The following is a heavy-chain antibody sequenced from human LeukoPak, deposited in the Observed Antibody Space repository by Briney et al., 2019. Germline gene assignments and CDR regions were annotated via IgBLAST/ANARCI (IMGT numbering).Heavy chain of an antibody. D-gene: IGHD6-19*01. CDR1: GYTFTSYG. V-gene: IGHV1-18*01. Sequence: GASVKVSCKASGYTFTSYGISWVRQAPGQGLEWMGWISAYNGNTNYAQKLQGRVTMTRDMSTSTVYMELSSLRSEDTAVYYCARVLSGWHDAFDIWGQGTMVTVSS. CDR3: ARVLSGWHDAFDI. CDR2: ISAYNGNT. J-gene: IGHJ3*02.